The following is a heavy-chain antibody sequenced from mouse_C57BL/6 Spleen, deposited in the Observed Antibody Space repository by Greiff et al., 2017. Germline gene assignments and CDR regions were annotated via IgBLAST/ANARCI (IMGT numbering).Heavy chain of an antibody. Sequence: VQLQQPGAELVKPGASVKLSCKASGYTFTSYWMQWVKQRPGQGLEWIGEIDPSDSYTNYNQKFKGKATLTVDTSSSTAYMQLSSLTSEDSAVYYCARRQLRPFDYWGQGTTLTVSS. CDR2: IDPSDSYT. CDR3: ARRQLRPFDY. J-gene: IGHJ2*01. D-gene: IGHD3-2*02. V-gene: IGHV1-50*01. CDR1: GYTFTSYW.